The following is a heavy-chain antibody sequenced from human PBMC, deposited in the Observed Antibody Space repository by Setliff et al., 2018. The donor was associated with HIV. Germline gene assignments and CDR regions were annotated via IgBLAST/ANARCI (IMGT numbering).Heavy chain of an antibody. CDR2: IYHHGTT. CDR3: ARGGPTVAFGLDV. V-gene: IGHV4-38-2*01. J-gene: IGHJ6*02. CDR1: GYSISSGYY. Sequence: PSETLSLTCAVSGYSISSGYYWGWIRQPPGKGLEWIGNIYHHGTTYYYPSLKGRVTISLDTSNNQFSLNLNSVTAADTAVYYRARGGPTVAFGLDVWGQGTTVTV. D-gene: IGHD4-17*01.